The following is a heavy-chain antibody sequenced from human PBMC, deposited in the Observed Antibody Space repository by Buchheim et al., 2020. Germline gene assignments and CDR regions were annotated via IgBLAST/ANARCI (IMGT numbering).Heavy chain of an antibody. CDR3: ARGVVGAKSEFDY. D-gene: IGHD1-26*01. CDR2: IKQDGSEK. J-gene: IGHJ4*02. Sequence: DVQLVESGGGLVQPGGSLRLSCVASGFTLSNYWMSWVRQAPGKGLEWVANIKQDGSEKYYVDSVKGRFTISRDNAKNSLYLQMNSLRADDTAVYYCARGVVGAKSEFDYWGQGTL. V-gene: IGHV3-7*01. CDR1: GFTLSNYW.